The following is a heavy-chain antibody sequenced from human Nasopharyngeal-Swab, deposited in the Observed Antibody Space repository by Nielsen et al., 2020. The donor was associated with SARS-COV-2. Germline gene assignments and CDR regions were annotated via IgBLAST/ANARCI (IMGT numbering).Heavy chain of an antibody. J-gene: IGHJ4*02. CDR1: GFTFDDYA. D-gene: IGHD3-10*01. CDR2: ISWNSGSI. V-gene: IGHV3-9*01. Sequence: GKSLKISCAASGFTFDDYAMHWVRQAPGKGLEWVSGISWNSGSIGYADSVKGRFTIFRDNAKNSLYLQMNSLRAEDTALYYCAKALSGVVRGVMNYWGQGTLVTVSS. CDR3: AKALSGVVRGVMNY.